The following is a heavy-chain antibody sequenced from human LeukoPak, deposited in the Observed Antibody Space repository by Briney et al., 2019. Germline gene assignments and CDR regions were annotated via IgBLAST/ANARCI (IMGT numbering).Heavy chain of an antibody. CDR1: GFIVDDLG. J-gene: IGHJ6*03. V-gene: IGHV3-20*04. Sequence: GGSLRLSCAASGFIVDDLGMRWVRHVRGKGGEWVAGINWDSSNTDYAIPVRRRFTISRDNANNPLYLQMNSLRAEDTALYYCARAVFPTIILCDSSHFMDLWGKGTPVNVS. D-gene: IGHD5-24*01. CDR3: ARAVFPTIILCDSSHFMDL. CDR2: INWDSSNT.